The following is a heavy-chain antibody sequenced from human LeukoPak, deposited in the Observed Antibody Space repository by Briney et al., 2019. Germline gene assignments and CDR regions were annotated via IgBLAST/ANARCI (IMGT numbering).Heavy chain of an antibody. J-gene: IGHJ4*02. CDR1: GGSISSGSYY. CDR2: IYTSGST. V-gene: IGHV4-61*02. D-gene: IGHD1-26*01. Sequence: SETLSLACTVSGGSISSGSYYWSWIRQPAGKGLEWIGRIYTSGSTHYNPSLKSRVTISVDTSKNQFSLKLSSVTAADTAVYYCARDSVYSGSSLDYWGQGTLVTVSS. CDR3: ARDSVYSGSSLDY.